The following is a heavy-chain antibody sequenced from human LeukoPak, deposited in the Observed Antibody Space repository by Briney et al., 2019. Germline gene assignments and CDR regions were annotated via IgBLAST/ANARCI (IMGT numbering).Heavy chain of an antibody. V-gene: IGHV1-69*04. J-gene: IGHJ3*02. CDR1: GGTFSSYA. CDR2: IIPILGIA. Sequence: SVKVSCKASGGTFSSYAISWVRQAPGQGLEWMGRIIPILGIANYAQKFQGRVTITADKSTSTAYMELSSLRSEDTAVYYCARERTPYCTNGICYERFDAFDIWGQGTMVTVSS. D-gene: IGHD2-8*01. CDR3: ARERTPYCTNGICYERFDAFDI.